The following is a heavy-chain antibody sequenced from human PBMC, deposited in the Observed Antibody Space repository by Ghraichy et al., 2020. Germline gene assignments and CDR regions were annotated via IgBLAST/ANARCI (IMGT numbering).Heavy chain of an antibody. Sequence: SQTLSLTCAVYGGSLSGYYWSWIRQSPETGLEWIGEINQSGITNYNPSLKSRVTISVDTSKKQFSLKLTSVTAADTAVYFCAKKRVELRRLDNWGQGTQVTVSS. J-gene: IGHJ4*02. V-gene: IGHV4-34*01. D-gene: IGHD1-7*01. CDR1: GGSLSGYY. CDR2: INQSGIT. CDR3: AKKRVELRRLDN.